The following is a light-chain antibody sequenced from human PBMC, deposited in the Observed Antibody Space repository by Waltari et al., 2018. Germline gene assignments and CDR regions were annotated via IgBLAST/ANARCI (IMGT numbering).Light chain of an antibody. CDR1: QSISNY. CDR3: QQSYNTPT. Sequence: DIQQTQSSSSLSASVGERVTIPYQESQSISNYLHWYQQKPGKAPKLLIYAASTLQSGAPSRFSGSGSGTDFTLTISSLQPEDFATYYCQQSYNTPTLGPGTKVEI. V-gene: IGKV1-39*01. J-gene: IGKJ3*01. CDR2: AAS.